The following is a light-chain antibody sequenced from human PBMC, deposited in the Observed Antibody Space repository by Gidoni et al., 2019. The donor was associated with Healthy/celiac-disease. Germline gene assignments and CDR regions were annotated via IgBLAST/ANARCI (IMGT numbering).Light chain of an antibody. CDR2: QDS. V-gene: IGLV3-1*01. Sequence: SYQLTQPPSVSVSPGQTATITCSGDKLGNKYAYWYQQKPDQSPVLVIYQDSKRPSGLPERFSGSNYGNTATLTISGTQAMDEADYYCQAWDSTTAVFGGGTKLTVL. CDR1: KLGNKY. CDR3: QAWDSTTAV. J-gene: IGLJ2*01.